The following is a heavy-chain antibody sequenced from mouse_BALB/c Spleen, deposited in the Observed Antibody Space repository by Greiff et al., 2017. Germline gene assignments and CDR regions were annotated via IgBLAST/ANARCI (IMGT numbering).Heavy chain of an antibody. J-gene: IGHJ3*01. CDR3: ARDYGSPGFAY. CDR1: GYSFTSYW. V-gene: IGHV1S126*01. CDR2: IDPSDSET. Sequence: QVQLQQSGPQLVRPGASVKISCKASGYSFTSYWMHWVKQRPGQGLEWIGMIDPSDSETRLNQKFKDKATLTVDKSSSTAYMQLSSPTSEDSAVYYCARDYGSPGFAYWGQGTLVTVSA. D-gene: IGHD2-1*01.